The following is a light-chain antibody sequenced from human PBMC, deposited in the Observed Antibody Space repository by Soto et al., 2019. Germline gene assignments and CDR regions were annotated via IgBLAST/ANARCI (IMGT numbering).Light chain of an antibody. CDR1: QGISRY. CDR2: AAS. Sequence: DIQMTQSPASVPASVGDRVTITCRASQGISRYLAWYQQKPGRAPQLLISAASSLQSGVPSRFSGSGFGTDFTLTITSLQPEDFATYYCQQVESYPSTFGGGTKVDIK. J-gene: IGKJ4*01. V-gene: IGKV1-9*01. CDR3: QQVESYPST.